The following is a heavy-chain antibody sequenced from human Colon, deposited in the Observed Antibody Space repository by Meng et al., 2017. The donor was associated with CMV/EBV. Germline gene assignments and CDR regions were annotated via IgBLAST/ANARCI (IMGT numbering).Heavy chain of an antibody. CDR3: ARASYSGSYHSLGF. CDR1: GYTFKSHD. D-gene: IGHD1-26*01. CDR2: MSPDSGDA. V-gene: IGHV1-8*01. J-gene: IGHJ1*01. Sequence: ASGYTFKSHDINWVRQAPGQGLEWMGWMSPDSGDAGYAPKFQGRLTMTRDTATGTAYMELSTLTSEDTATYFCARASYSGSYHSLGFWGQGSLVTSPQ.